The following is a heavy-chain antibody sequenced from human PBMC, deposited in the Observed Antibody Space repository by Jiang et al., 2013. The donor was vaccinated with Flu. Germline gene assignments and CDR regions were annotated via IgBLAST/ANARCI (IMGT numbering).Heavy chain of an antibody. Sequence: YGPGLVKPSETLSLTCTVSGGSISSYYWSWIRQPPGKGLEWIGYIYYSGGTNYNPSLKSRVTISVDTSKNQFSLKLSSVTAADTAVYYCARVPYGDYLDYVGPGNPGHRLL. CDR3: ARVPYGDYLDY. J-gene: IGHJ4*02. D-gene: IGHD4-17*01. V-gene: IGHV4-59*01. CDR2: IYYSGGT. CDR1: GGSISSYY.